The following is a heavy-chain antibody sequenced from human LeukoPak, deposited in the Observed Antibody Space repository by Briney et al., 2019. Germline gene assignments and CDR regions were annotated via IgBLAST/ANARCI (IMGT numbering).Heavy chain of an antibody. CDR3: ARGYYDSSGYSFDY. CDR2: VGISGST. CDR1: GFTFSSYA. J-gene: IGHJ4*02. Sequence: GGSLRLSCGASGFTFSSYAMSWVRQAPGKGPEWVSAVGISGSTYYADSVKGRFTISRDNSKNTLYLQMNSLRAEDTAVYYCARGYYDSSGYSFDYWGQGTLVTVSS. V-gene: IGHV3-23*01. D-gene: IGHD3-22*01.